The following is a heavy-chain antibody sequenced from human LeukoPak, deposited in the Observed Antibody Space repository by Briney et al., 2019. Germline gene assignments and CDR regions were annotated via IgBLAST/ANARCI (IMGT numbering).Heavy chain of an antibody. V-gene: IGHV1-69*01. Sequence: ASVKVSCKASGGTFSSYAISWVRQAPGQGLEWMGGIIPIFGTANYAQKFQGRVTITADESTSTAYMELSSLRSEDMAVYYCAREYTGQQLAFDYWGQGTLVTVSS. CDR2: IIPIFGTA. CDR3: AREYTGQQLAFDY. J-gene: IGHJ4*02. D-gene: IGHD6-13*01. CDR1: GGTFSSYA.